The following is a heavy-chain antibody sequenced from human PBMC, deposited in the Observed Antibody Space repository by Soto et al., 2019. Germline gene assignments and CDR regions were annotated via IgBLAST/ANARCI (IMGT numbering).Heavy chain of an antibody. D-gene: IGHD6-19*01. J-gene: IGHJ6*02. CDR2: ISSSSSYI. CDR3: ARSVATGGTVAGIKYGMDV. CDR1: GFTFSSYS. V-gene: IGHV3-21*01. Sequence: GGSLRLSCAASGFTFSSYSMNWVRQAPGKGLEWVSSISSSSSYIYYADSVKGRFTISRDNAKNSLYLQMNSLRAEDTAVYYCARSVATGGTVAGIKYGMDVWGQGTTVTVSS.